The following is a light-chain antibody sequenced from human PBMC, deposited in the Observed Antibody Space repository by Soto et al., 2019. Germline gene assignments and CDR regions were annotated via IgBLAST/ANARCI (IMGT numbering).Light chain of an antibody. V-gene: IGKV3-20*01. CDR2: GAS. CDR3: QQYGNSPIT. CDR1: QSVTNNY. Sequence: IVLTHSPDPLSLSPLERATLSFRASQSVTNNYLAWYQQKPGQAPRLLIDGASSRATGVPDRFSGTGSGTDFTLTISRLEPEDFAVFYCQQYGNSPITFGQGTRLEIK. J-gene: IGKJ5*01.